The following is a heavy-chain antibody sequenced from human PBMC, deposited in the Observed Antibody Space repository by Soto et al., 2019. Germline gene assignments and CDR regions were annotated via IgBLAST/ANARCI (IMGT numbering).Heavy chain of an antibody. CDR3: ARAYCSPTSCYHHGGPQYIDFYGMDV. J-gene: IGHJ6*02. V-gene: IGHV3-30*04. CDR1: GFTFSVYA. D-gene: IGHD2-2*01. Sequence: GGSLRLSCAASGFTFSVYACHCVRQAPGKGLEWVALLSFHGSDESYVDSVRGRFTISRDNSMNTVFLQMNSLRVDDTAVYYCARAYCSPTSCYHHGGPQYIDFYGMDVWGQGTAVTVSS. CDR2: LSFHGSDE.